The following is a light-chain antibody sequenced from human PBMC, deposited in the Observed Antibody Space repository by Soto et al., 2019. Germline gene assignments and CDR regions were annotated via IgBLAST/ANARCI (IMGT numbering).Light chain of an antibody. Sequence: VLTQSPATLSLSPGGRAILSCRASQTVSRYYVSWYQKKHGQPPRLPIYGASTRATGVPDRFSGSGSGADFTLTISSLQPEDFGVYYCQQALTFGGGTTVE. CDR2: GAS. V-gene: IGKV3D-7*01. CDR1: QTVSRYY. J-gene: IGKJ4*01. CDR3: QQALT.